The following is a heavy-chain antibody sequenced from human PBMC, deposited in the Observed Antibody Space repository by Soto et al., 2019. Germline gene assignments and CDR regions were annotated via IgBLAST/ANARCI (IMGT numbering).Heavy chain of an antibody. J-gene: IGHJ4*02. CDR1: GYTFTSYF. D-gene: IGHD1-26*01. CDR3: ARGVPTYNLLVGAHFYY. V-gene: IGHV1-46*01. CDR2: INPSGGST. Sequence: ASVKVSCKASGYTFTSYFMHWVRQAPGQGLEWMGIINPSGGSTSYAQKFQGRVTMTRDTSTSTVYMELSSLRSEDTAVYYCARGVPTYNLLVGAHFYYWGQGTLVTVSS.